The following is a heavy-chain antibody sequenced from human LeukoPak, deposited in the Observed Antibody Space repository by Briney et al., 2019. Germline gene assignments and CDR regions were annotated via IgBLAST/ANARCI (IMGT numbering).Heavy chain of an antibody. J-gene: IGHJ4*02. V-gene: IGHV4-59*11. Sequence: SETLSLTCTVSGGPIDRHYWSWIRQPPGKGLEWIGYVFYPGSTNYDPSLKSRVTMSLDTSRDQFSLRLTSVTAADTAIYYCASRPAGSTWYGVFDYWSQGTLVTVSS. CDR2: VFYPGST. D-gene: IGHD6-13*01. CDR3: ASRPAGSTWYGVFDY. CDR1: GGPIDRHY.